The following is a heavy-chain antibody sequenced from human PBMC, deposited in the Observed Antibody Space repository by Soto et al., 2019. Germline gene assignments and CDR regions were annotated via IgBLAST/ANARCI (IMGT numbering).Heavy chain of an antibody. CDR3: TSDYGDENS. J-gene: IGHJ4*02. V-gene: IGHV1-18*01. Sequence: QVQLEQSGVEVKKPGASVRVACKTSASIFTRYGFSWVRQAPGQGLEWMGWISAYNGDTKYAQSFQGRVTMTTDTSTRTAYMELRTLRIDDTAVYYCTSDYGDENSWGQGTQVTVSS. CDR2: ISAYNGDT. D-gene: IGHD4-17*01. CDR1: ASIFTRYG.